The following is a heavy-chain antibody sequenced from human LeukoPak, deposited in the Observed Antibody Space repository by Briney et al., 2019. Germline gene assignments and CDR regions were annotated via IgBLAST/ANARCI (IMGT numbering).Heavy chain of an antibody. V-gene: IGHV3-7*01. J-gene: IGHJ4*02. CDR3: AKGSNYGDYSLHFDY. D-gene: IGHD4-17*01. CDR1: GFSFSNYW. Sequence: GGSLRLSCAASGFSFSNYWMGWVRQAPGKGLACVANIKTDGSETYYVDSVKGRLTISRDNSKNTLYLQMNSLRAEDTAVYYCAKGSNYGDYSLHFDYWGQGTLVTVSS. CDR2: IKTDGSET.